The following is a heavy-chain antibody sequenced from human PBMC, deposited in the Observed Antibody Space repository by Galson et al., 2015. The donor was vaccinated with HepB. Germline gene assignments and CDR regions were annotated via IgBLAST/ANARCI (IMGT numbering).Heavy chain of an antibody. CDR3: ARAIVGAVWYFDL. CDR2: ISSSSSYT. CDR1: GFTFSDYY. Sequence: SLRLSCAASGFTFSDYYMSWIRQAPGKGLEWVSYISSSSSYTNYADSVKGRFTISRDNAKNSLYLQMNSLRAEDTAVYYCARAIVGAVWYFDLWGRGTLVTVSS. V-gene: IGHV3-11*05. D-gene: IGHD1-26*01. J-gene: IGHJ2*01.